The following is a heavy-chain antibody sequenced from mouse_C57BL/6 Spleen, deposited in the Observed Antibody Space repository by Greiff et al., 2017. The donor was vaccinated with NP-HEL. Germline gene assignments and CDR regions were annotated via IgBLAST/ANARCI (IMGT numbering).Heavy chain of an antibody. J-gene: IGHJ2*01. CDR1: GYTFTGYW. CDR2: ILPGSGST. D-gene: IGHD1-1*01. V-gene: IGHV1-9*01. Sequence: VQLQQSGAELMKPGASVKLSCKATGYTFTGYWIEWVKQRPGHGLEWIGEILPGSGSTNYNEKFKGKATFTADTSSNTAYLQLSSLTTEDSAIYYCARGGTTVVGGYYFDYWGQGTTLTVSS. CDR3: ARGGTTVVGGYYFDY.